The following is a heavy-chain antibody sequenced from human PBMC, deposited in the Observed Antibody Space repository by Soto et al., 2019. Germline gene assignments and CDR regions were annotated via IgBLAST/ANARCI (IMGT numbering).Heavy chain of an antibody. CDR3: ARGVATRKKLDY. CDR2: ISWNSGSI. D-gene: IGHD5-12*01. V-gene: IGHV3-9*01. CDR1: GFTFDDYA. Sequence: VQLVESGGGLVQPGRSLRLSCAASGFTFDDYAMHWVRQAPGKGLEWVSGISWNSGSIGYADSVKGRFTISRDNAKNSLYLQMNSLRAEDTALYYCARGVATRKKLDYWGQGTLVTVSS. J-gene: IGHJ4*02.